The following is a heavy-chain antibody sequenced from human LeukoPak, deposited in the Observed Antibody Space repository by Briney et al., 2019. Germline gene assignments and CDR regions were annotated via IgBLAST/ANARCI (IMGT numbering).Heavy chain of an antibody. CDR2: ISGSGGGT. CDR1: GFTFSSYA. CDR3: AKEGRWAAAGTVDY. V-gene: IGHV3-23*01. J-gene: IGHJ4*02. D-gene: IGHD6-13*01. Sequence: GGSLRLSCAASGFTFSSYAMSWVRQAPGKGLEWVSAISGSGGGTYYADSVKGRFTISRDNSKNTLYLQMNTLRAEDTAVYYCAKEGRWAAAGTVDYWGQGTLVTVSS.